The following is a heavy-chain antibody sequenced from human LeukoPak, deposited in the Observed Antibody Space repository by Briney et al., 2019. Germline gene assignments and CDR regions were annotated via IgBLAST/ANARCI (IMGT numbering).Heavy chain of an antibody. Sequence: GGSLRLSCAASGFTFSSSAMSWVRQAPGKGLEWVSSVIGSGFTTHYADSVKGRFTISRDNSKNTLYLQMNSLRAEDTAVYYCAKGKGNSYFDYWGQGTLVTVSS. V-gene: IGHV3-23*01. J-gene: IGHJ4*02. CDR3: AKGKGNSYFDY. D-gene: IGHD2/OR15-2a*01. CDR2: VIGSGFTT. CDR1: GFTFSSSA.